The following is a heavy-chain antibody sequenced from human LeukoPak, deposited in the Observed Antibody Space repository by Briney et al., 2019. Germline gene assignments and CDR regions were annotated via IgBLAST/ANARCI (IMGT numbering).Heavy chain of an antibody. CDR1: GGSFSGYY. V-gene: IGHV4-34*01. CDR2: INHSGST. D-gene: IGHD1-7*01. CDR3: ARGQKTSALDI. J-gene: IGHJ3*02. Sequence: SETLSLTCAVYGGSFSGYYWSWIRQPPGKGLEWIGEINHSGSTNYNPSLKSRVTISVDTSKNQFSLKLSSVTAADTAVYYCARGQKTSALDIWGQGTMVTVSS.